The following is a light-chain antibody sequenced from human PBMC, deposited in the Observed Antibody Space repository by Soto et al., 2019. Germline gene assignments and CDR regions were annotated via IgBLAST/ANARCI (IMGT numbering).Light chain of an antibody. CDR3: QQYNDYPLT. Sequence: DIQMTQSPSTLSASVGDIVTITCRASQSISSWLAWYQQKPGKAPKLLMYKASNLESGVPSRFSGSGSGTEFTLTISRLQPDDFATYHCQQYNDYPLTFGGGTKVEIK. V-gene: IGKV1-5*03. CDR1: QSISSW. J-gene: IGKJ4*01. CDR2: KAS.